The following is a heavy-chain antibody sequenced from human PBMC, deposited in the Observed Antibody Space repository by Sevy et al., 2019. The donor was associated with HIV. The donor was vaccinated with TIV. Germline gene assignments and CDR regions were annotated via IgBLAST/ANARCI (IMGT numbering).Heavy chain of an antibody. J-gene: IGHJ4*02. CDR1: GFTVNSNY. V-gene: IGHV3-66*01. D-gene: IGHD5-18*01. CDR2: IHSDDTT. Sequence: GGSLRLSCAASGFTVNSNYMTWVRQAPGKGLEGVSVIHSDDTTYHADSVKDRFTISRDNFKNTLYLHMSSLRAEDTAVYYCARGMSGYGYALNYWGQGTLVTVSS. CDR3: ARGMSGYGYALNY.